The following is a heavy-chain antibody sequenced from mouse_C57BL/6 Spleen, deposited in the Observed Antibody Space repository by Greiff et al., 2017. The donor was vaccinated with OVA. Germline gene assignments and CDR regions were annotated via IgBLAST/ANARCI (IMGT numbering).Heavy chain of an antibody. D-gene: IGHD2-12*01. V-gene: IGHV7-3*01. CDR1: GFTFTDYY. Sequence: EVQLVESGGGLVQPGGSLSLSCAASGFTFTDYYMRCVSQPPGKALEWLGFIRHKATGYTTEYSASVKGRFTRSRDNSQSILYLLMNALRAEDSATDYCARYEAYYIAYWGQGTLVTVSA. CDR2: IRHKATGYTT. CDR3: ARYEAYYIAY. J-gene: IGHJ3*01.